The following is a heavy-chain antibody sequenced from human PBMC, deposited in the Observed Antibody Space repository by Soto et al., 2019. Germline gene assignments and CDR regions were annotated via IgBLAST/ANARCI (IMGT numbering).Heavy chain of an antibody. CDR1: GFTFSSYG. Sequence: QVQLVESGGGVVQPGRSLRLSCAASGFTFSSYGMHWVRQAPGKGLERVAVIWYDGSNKYYADSVKGRFTISRDNSKNTLYLQMNSLRAEDTAVYYCARDSGSSCWFSEYFQHWGLGTLVTVSS. CDR2: IWYDGSNK. J-gene: IGHJ1*01. D-gene: IGHD6-13*01. CDR3: ARDSGSSCWFSEYFQH. V-gene: IGHV3-33*01.